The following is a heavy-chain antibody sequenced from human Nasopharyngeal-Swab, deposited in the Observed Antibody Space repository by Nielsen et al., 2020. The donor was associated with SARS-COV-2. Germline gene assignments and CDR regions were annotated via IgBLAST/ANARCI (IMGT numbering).Heavy chain of an antibody. CDR1: GFTFSSYW. CDR3: ARVDVHDAFDI. Sequence: GESLKISCAASGFTFSSYWMHWVRQAPGEGLVWVSRINSDGSRTDYADSVKGRFTISRDNAKNTLYVQMNSLRAEDTAVYYCARVDVHDAFDIWGQGTVVTVSS. CDR2: INSDGSRT. V-gene: IGHV3-74*01. J-gene: IGHJ3*02. D-gene: IGHD3-16*01.